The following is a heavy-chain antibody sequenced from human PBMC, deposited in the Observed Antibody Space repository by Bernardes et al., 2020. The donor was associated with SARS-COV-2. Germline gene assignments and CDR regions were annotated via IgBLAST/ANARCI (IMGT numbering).Heavy chain of an antibody. J-gene: IGHJ4*02. CDR1: GFIVSSNY. D-gene: IGHD6-13*01. V-gene: IGHV3-66*01. CDR3: ARDYPDPAD. Sequence: GGSLRLSCAASGFIVSSNYISWVRQAPGKGLEWVSVIYSGGNTYYADSVKGRFTSSRDNLKNTLYLQMNSLRAEDTAMYYCARDYPDPADWGQGTLVTVSS. CDR2: IYSGGNT.